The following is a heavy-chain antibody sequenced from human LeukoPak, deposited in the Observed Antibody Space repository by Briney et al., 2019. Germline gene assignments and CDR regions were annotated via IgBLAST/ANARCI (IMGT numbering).Heavy chain of an antibody. J-gene: IGHJ4*02. D-gene: IGHD6-13*01. CDR2: ISYDGSNK. CDR3: AKQQQLSQWGFDY. V-gene: IGHV3-30*18. Sequence: GGSLRLSCAASGFTFSSYGMHWVRQAPGKGLEWVAVISYDGSNKYYADSVKGRFTISRDNSKNTLYLQVNSLRAEDTAVYYCAKQQQLSQWGFDYWGQGTLVTVSS. CDR1: GFTFSSYG.